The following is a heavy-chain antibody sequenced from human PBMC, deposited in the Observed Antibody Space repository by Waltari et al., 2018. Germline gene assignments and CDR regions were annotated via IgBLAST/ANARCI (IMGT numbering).Heavy chain of an antibody. CDR2: ISPMFGTA. J-gene: IGHJ1*01. Sequence: QVQLVQSGAEVKKPGSSVKVSCKASGGTFSSYAISWVRQAPGQGLEWMAGISPMFGTANYAQSFQGRVTITADESTSTAYMELSRLRSEDTAVYYCATSSPWVGAEYCQHWGQGTLVTVSS. CDR3: ATSSPWVGAEYCQH. CDR1: GGTFSSYA. V-gene: IGHV1-69*12. D-gene: IGHD1-26*01.